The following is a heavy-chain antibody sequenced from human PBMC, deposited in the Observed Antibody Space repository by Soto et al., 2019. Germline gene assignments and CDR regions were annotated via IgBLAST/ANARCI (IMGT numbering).Heavy chain of an antibody. CDR3: ARHQLGYCSSTSCQRPYYYYGMDV. Sequence: SVKVSCKASGGTFSSYAISWVRQAPGQGLEWMGGIIPIFGTANYAQKFQGRVTITADKSSSTAYMELSSLRSEDTAVYYCARHQLGYCSSTSCQRPYYYYGMDVWGQGTTVTVSS. CDR2: IIPIFGTA. D-gene: IGHD2-2*01. CDR1: GGTFSSYA. J-gene: IGHJ6*02. V-gene: IGHV1-69*06.